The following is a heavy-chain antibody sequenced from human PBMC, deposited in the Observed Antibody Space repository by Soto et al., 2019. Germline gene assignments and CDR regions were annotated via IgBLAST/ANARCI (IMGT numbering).Heavy chain of an antibody. CDR1: GGTFSSYA. D-gene: IGHD2-15*01. CDR3: ARDIVVVVAARDYYGMDV. Sequence: SVKVSCKASGGTFSSYAISWVRQAPGQGLEWMGGIIPIFGTANYAQKFQGRVTITADESTSTAYMELSSLRSEDTAVYYCARDIVVVVAARDYYGMDVWGQGTTVTVSS. CDR2: IIPIFGTA. J-gene: IGHJ6*02. V-gene: IGHV1-69*13.